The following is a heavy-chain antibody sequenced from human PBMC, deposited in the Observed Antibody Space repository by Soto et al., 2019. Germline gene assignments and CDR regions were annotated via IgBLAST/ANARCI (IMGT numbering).Heavy chain of an antibody. CDR1: GFTFSDSY. Sequence: ESGGGLVKPRGSLRLSCAASGFTFSDSYMSWIRQAPGKGLEWVSYISSSDSIIYYSDSVKGRFIISRDNAKNSLYLQMNSLRAEDTAVYYCARDLGYYDSSGYFDYWGQGTLVTVSS. CDR2: ISSSDSII. J-gene: IGHJ4*02. CDR3: ARDLGYYDSSGYFDY. D-gene: IGHD3-22*01. V-gene: IGHV3-11*01.